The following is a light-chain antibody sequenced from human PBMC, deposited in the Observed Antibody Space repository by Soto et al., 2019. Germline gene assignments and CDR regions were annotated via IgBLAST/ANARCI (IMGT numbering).Light chain of an antibody. CDR1: SSDVGVYNY. V-gene: IGLV2-14*01. J-gene: IGLJ1*01. CDR2: DVS. CDR3: SSYTSSSTYV. Sequence: QSALTQPASVSGSPGQSITISCTGTSSDVGVYNYVSWYQQHPAKAPKLMIYDVSNRPSGVSNRFSGSKSGNTASLTISGLQAEDEADYYCSSYTSSSTYVFGTGTKVTVL.